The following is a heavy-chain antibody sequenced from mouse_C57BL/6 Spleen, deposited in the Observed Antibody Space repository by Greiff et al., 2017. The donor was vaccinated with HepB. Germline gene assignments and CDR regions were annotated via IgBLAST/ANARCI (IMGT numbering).Heavy chain of an antibody. V-gene: IGHV1-26*01. CDR1: GYTFTDYY. Sequence: EVQLQQSGPELVKPGASVKISCKASGYTFTDYYMNWVKQSHGKSLEWIGDINPNNGGTSYNQKFKGKATLTVDKSSSTAYMELRSLTSEDSAVYYCARSVGYDEEGAMDYWGQRTSVTVSS. CDR3: ARSVGYDEEGAMDY. J-gene: IGHJ4*01. CDR2: INPNNGGT. D-gene: IGHD2-2*01.